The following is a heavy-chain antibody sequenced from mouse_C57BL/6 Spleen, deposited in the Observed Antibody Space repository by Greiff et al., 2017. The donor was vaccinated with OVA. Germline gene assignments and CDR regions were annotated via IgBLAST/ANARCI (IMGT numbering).Heavy chain of an antibody. CDR1: GYAFTNYL. D-gene: IGHD3-1*01. CDR2: INPGSGGT. J-gene: IGHJ1*03. V-gene: IGHV1-54*01. CDR3: ARSGLRPDV. Sequence: VQLQQSGAELVRPGTSVKVSCKASGYAFTNYLIEWVKQRPGQGLEWIGVINPGSGGTNYNEKFKGKATLTADKSSSTAYMQLSSLTSEDSAVYFCARSGLRPDVWGTGTTVTVSS.